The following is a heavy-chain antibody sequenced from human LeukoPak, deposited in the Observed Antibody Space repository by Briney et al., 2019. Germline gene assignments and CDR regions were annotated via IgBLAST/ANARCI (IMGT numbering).Heavy chain of an antibody. CDR2: ISYDGSNK. CDR1: GFTFSSYA. D-gene: IGHD6-19*01. J-gene: IGHJ6*02. V-gene: IGHV3-30-3*01. CDR3: ARDIAVAGYYYYYYGMGV. Sequence: GGSLRLSCAASGFTFSSYAMHWVRQAPGKGLEWVAVISYDGSNKYYADSVKGRFTISRDNSKNTLYLQMNSLRAEDTAVYYCARDIAVAGYYYYYYGMGVWGQGTTVTVSS.